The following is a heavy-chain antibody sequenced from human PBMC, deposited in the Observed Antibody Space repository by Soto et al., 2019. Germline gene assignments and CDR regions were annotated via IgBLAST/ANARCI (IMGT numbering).Heavy chain of an antibody. V-gene: IGHV3-23*01. Sequence: LRLSCAASGFTFSSYAMSWVRQAPGKGLEWVSAISGSGGSTYYADSVKGRFTISRDNSKNALYLQMNSLRAEDTAVYYCAKGDFWSGYRKYYGMDVWGQGTTVTVAS. CDR1: GFTFSSYA. D-gene: IGHD3-3*01. CDR3: AKGDFWSGYRKYYGMDV. CDR2: ISGSGGST. J-gene: IGHJ6*02.